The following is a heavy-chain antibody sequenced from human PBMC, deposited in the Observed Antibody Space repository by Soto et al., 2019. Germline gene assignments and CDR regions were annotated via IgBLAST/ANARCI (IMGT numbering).Heavy chain of an antibody. D-gene: IGHD6-13*01. CDR3: TYSSTPFDY. V-gene: IGHV3-23*01. J-gene: IGHJ4*02. CDR2: ISGSGGST. CDR1: GFTFSSYA. Sequence: EVQLLESGGGLVQPGGSLRLSCAASGFTFSSYAMSWVRQAPGKGLEWVSAISGSGGSTYYADSVKGRFTISRDNSKNTLYRQMNSPIAEDTAVYYCTYSSTPFDYWGQGTLVTVSS.